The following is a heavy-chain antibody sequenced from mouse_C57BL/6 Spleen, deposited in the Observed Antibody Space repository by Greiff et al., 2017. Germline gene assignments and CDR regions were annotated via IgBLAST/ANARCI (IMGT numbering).Heavy chain of an antibody. J-gene: IGHJ4*01. CDR3: ARGYYGGGDY. V-gene: IGHV1-76*01. CDR1: GYTFTDYY. Sequence: QVQLQQSGAELVRPGASVKLSCKASGYTFTDYYINWVKQRPGQGLEWIARIYPGSGNTYYNEKFKGKATLTAEKSSSTAYMQLSSLTSEDSAVYFGARGYYGGGDYWGQGTSVTVSS. D-gene: IGHD1-1*01. CDR2: IYPGSGNT.